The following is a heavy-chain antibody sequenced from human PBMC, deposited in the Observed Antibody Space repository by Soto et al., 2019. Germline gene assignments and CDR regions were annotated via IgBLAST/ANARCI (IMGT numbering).Heavy chain of an antibody. J-gene: IGHJ4*02. CDR3: AKDSAYYDFWSGHYN. V-gene: IGHV3-23*01. Sequence: EVQLLESGGGLVQPGGSLRLSCAASGFTFSSYAMSWVRQAPGKGLEWVSHISGSGDTTFYADSVKGRFTVSRDNSKNTLYLQMNSLRAEDTAIYYCAKDSAYYDFWSGHYNWGQGTLVTVSS. D-gene: IGHD3-3*01. CDR2: ISGSGDTT. CDR1: GFTFSSYA.